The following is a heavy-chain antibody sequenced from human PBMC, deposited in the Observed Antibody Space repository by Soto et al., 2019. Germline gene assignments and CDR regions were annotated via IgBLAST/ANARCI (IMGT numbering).Heavy chain of an antibody. Sequence: ASVKVSCKASGYSFTNNGISWVRQAPWQGVEGVGSISAYNGNTNYVKKFQGRVTMTTDTSTSTASMELRSLRSDDTAVYYCARVSYSGNWFVHSVAGPNWFDPWGQGTLVTVSS. CDR2: ISAYNGNT. V-gene: IGHV1-18*01. D-gene: IGHD6-13*01. CDR1: GYSFTNNG. CDR3: ARVSYSGNWFVHSVAGPNWFDP. J-gene: IGHJ5*02.